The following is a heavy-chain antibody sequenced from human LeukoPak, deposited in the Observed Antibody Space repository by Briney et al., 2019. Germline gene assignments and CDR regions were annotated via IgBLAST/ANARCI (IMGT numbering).Heavy chain of an antibody. J-gene: IGHJ4*02. D-gene: IGHD2-8*01. Sequence: GGSLRLSCAASGFTFSSYGMHWVRQAPGKGLEWLAFVRYEGSNKYYADSVKGRFTIPRDNSKNTLYLQMNRLRAEDTAVYYCAKGASAVLGIWGQGTLVTVSS. CDR3: AKGASAVLGI. CDR2: VRYEGSNK. CDR1: GFTFSSYG. V-gene: IGHV3-30*02.